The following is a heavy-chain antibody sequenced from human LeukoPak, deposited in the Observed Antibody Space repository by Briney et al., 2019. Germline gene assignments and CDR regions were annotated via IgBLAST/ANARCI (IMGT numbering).Heavy chain of an antibody. CDR1: GSTFTSYV. D-gene: IGHD3-10*01. V-gene: IGHV1-18*01. J-gene: IGHJ4*02. Sequence: ASVKVSCKASGSTFTSYVISWVRQAPGQGVEWMGWISAYNDNTNYAQKFQGRVTMTTDTSTTTAYMELRSLRSDDTAVYYCARDVNGSGSYYYWGQGTLVTVSS. CDR2: ISAYNDNT. CDR3: ARDVNGSGSYYY.